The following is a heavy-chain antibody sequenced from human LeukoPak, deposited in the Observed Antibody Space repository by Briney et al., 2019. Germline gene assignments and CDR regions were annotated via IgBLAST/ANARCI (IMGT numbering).Heavy chain of an antibody. CDR2: ISSSSSYI. J-gene: IGHJ5*02. CDR3: ARDPPVVPAAMWFDP. Sequence: GGSLRLSCAASGFTFSSYSMNWVRQAPGKGLEWVSSISSSSSYIYYADSVKGRFTISRDNAKNSLYLQMNSLRAEDTAVYYCARDPPVVPAAMWFDPCGQGTLVTVSS. D-gene: IGHD2-2*01. V-gene: IGHV3-21*01. CDR1: GFTFSSYS.